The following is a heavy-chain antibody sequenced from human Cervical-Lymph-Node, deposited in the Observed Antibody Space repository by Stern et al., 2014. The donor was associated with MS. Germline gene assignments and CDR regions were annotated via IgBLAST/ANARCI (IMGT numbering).Heavy chain of an antibody. CDR2: IYYSGYT. CDR3: ARDATKPTPGDFDL. V-gene: IGHV4-31*03. Sequence: VQLVESGPGLVKPSQTLSLTCTISGGSINSYYWSWIRQHPGKGLEWIGYIYYSGYTYYNPSLENRVVISVDASKNQFSLKLTSVTAADTAVYYCARDATKPTPGDFDLWGRGTLVTVSS. CDR1: GGSINSYY. J-gene: IGHJ2*01. D-gene: IGHD1-26*01.